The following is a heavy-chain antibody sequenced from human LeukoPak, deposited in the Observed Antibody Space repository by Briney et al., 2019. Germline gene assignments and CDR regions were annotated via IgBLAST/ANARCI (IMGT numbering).Heavy chain of an antibody. CDR1: GGSISSSSYY. CDR2: IKYSGST. Sequence: RASETLSLTCTVSGGSISSSSYYWGWIRQPPGKGLEWIGEIKYSGSTNYNPSLKSRVTMSVDTSKNQFSLKLSSVTAADTAVYYCARGRGVAAADTEDFDCWGQGTLVTVSS. J-gene: IGHJ4*02. V-gene: IGHV4-39*07. D-gene: IGHD6-13*01. CDR3: ARGRGVAAADTEDFDC.